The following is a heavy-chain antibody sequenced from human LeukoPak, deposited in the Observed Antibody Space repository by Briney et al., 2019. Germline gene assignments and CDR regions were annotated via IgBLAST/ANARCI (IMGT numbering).Heavy chain of an antibody. D-gene: IGHD1-26*01. CDR1: GFTFGDFW. J-gene: IGHJ5*02. CDR3: ARYSGSFPGWLDP. CDR2: INPAGSQK. Sequence: AGGSLRLSCAASGFTFGDFWMSWVRQAPGKGLEWVANINPAGSQKDYVDSVKGRFTISRDNAKDSVFLQMNNLRAEDTAVYYCARYSGSFPGWLDPWGPGTLVTVSS. V-gene: IGHV3-7*01.